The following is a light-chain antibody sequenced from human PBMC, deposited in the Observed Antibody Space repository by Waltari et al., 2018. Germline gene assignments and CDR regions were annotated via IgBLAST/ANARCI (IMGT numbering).Light chain of an antibody. CDR2: DVT. J-gene: IGLJ2*01. Sequence: QSALTQPRSVSGSPGQSVTISCTGTSSDVGGSDSVSCYQQHPGKAPKLMIYDVTKRPSGVPDRFSGSKAGNTASLTISGLQVEDEADYYCCSYAGSSVLFGGGTKLTVL. CDR3: CSYAGSSVL. V-gene: IGLV2-11*01. CDR1: SSDVGGSDS.